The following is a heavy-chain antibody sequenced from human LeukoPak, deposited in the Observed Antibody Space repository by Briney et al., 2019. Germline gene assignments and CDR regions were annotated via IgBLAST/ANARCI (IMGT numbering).Heavy chain of an antibody. CDR1: GFTFSSYA. D-gene: IGHD6-13*01. CDR3: ARDYRPYSSSWYDAFDI. V-gene: IGHV3-30*04. CDR2: ISYDGSNK. Sequence: GRSLRLSCAASGFTFSSYAMHWVRQAPGKGLEWVAVISYDGSNKYYADSVKGRFTIYRDNSKNTLYLQMNSLRAEDTAVYYCARDYRPYSSSWYDAFDIWGQGTMVTVSS. J-gene: IGHJ3*02.